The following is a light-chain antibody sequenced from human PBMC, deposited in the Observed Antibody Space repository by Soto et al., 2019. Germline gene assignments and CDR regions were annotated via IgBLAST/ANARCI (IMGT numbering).Light chain of an antibody. Sequence: QSVLTQPPSVSGAPGQRVTISCTGSSSNIGAGYDVHWYQQLPGTAPKLLIYGNNNRPSGVPDRFSGSKSGTSASLAITGLHAEDEADYYCQSYDSSLSGSVFGGGTKL. J-gene: IGLJ3*02. CDR1: SSNIGAGYD. V-gene: IGLV1-40*01. CDR2: GNN. CDR3: QSYDSSLSGSV.